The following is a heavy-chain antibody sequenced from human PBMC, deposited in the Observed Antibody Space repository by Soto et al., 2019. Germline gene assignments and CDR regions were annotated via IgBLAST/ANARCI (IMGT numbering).Heavy chain of an antibody. CDR1: RHTFPSSA. CDR2: INACNGNT. V-gene: IGHV1-3*01. Sequence: GAPVKVFCKASRHTFPSSALQGVHPAAGRGLAWMGWINACNGNTQYSQKFQGRVTITSDTSASTAYLELSRLRSEGPAVYYCAKGAFDIWGRGTMVTVS. J-gene: IGHJ3*02. CDR3: AKGAFDI.